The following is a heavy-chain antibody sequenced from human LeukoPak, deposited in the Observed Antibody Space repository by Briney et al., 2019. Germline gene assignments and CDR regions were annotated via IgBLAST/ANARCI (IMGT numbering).Heavy chain of an antibody. CDR2: INWNGGST. CDR3: ARLGATDGYYFDY. D-gene: IGHD1-26*01. CDR1: GFTFSSYT. Sequence: GGSLRLSCAASGFTFSSYTMKWVRQAPGKGLEWVSGINWNGGSTGYADSVKGRFTISRDNAKNSLYLQMNSLRAEDTALYYCARLGATDGYYFDYWGQGTLVTVSS. J-gene: IGHJ4*02. V-gene: IGHV3-20*04.